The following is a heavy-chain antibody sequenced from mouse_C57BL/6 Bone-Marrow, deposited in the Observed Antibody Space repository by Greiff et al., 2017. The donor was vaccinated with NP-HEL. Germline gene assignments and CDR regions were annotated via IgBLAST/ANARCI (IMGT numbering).Heavy chain of an antibody. J-gene: IGHJ3*01. CDR2: ISNGGGST. V-gene: IGHV5-12*01. CDR3: ARGQLRPLAY. CDR1: GFTFSDYY. D-gene: IGHD3-2*02. Sequence: EVMLVESGGGLVQPGGSLKLSCAASGFTFSDYYMYWVRQTPEKRLEWVAYISNGGGSTYYPDTVKGRFTISRDNAKNTLYLQMSRLKSEDTAMYYCARGQLRPLAYWGQGTLVTVSA.